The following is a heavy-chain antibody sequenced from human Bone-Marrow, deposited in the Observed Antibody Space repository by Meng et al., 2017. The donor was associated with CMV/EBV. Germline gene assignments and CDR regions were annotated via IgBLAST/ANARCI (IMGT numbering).Heavy chain of an antibody. J-gene: IGHJ6*02. CDR2: ISGSGRTT. CDR1: GFTFRNYA. D-gene: IGHD2-2*01. V-gene: IGHV3-23*01. CDR3: AKANKRHCSSTSCYPDV. Sequence: GESLKISCAASGFTFRNYAMSWVRQAPGKGLEWVSAISGSGRTTYYADSVKGRFTISRDNSKNTLYLQMNSLRAEDTAVYYCAKANKRHCSSTSCYPDVWGQGTTVTVSS.